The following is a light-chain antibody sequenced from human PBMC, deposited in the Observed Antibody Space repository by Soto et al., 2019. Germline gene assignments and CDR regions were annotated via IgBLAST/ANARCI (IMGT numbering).Light chain of an antibody. J-gene: IGLJ3*02. V-gene: IGLV1-47*02. CDR3: AAWDDSLSGLV. Sequence: QSVLTQPPSASGTPGQRVTISCSGSSSNIGSNYVYWYQQLPGTATKLLIYSNNQRPSGVPDRFSGSKSGTSASLAISGLRSEDEADYYCAAWDDSLSGLVFGGGTKLTVL. CDR2: SNN. CDR1: SSNIGSNY.